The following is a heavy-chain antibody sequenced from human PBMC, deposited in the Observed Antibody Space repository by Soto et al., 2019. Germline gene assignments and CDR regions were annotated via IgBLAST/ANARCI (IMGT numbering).Heavy chain of an antibody. D-gene: IGHD6-13*01. CDR3: ARGLAAGDY. CDR2: INPNGGST. CDR1: GYTFTNYY. V-gene: IGHV1-46*01. J-gene: IGHJ4*02. Sequence: QVQLVQSGAEVKNPGASVKVSCKASGYTFTNYYIHWVRQAPGQGLEWMAIINPNGGSTNYAQKFQGRVTLARDTFTSPVYMDLSSLRSEDTAIYYCARGLAAGDYLGQGTLVTVSS.